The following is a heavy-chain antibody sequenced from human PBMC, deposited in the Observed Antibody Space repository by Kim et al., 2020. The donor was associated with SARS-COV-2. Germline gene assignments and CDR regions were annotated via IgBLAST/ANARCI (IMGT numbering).Heavy chain of an antibody. CDR3: ARVVRGKHYYFDY. Sequence: NPSLKSRVTISVDTSKNQFSLKLSSATAADTAVYYCARVVRGKHYYFDYWGQGTLVTVSS. D-gene: IGHD1-26*01. V-gene: IGHV4-59*01. J-gene: IGHJ4*02.